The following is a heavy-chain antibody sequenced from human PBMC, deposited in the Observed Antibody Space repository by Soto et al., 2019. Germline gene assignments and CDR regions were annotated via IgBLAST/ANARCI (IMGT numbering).Heavy chain of an antibody. D-gene: IGHD1-20*01. Sequence: ASVKVSCKVSGGAFTNYSLNWVRHAPGQGLEWLGGIIPLHNTSNYSLKLLGRGSVTADISSNTVYMHLSGLTSDDTATYYCAIWSNWNPLYYRGMDVWGQGTTVTVS. CDR1: GGAFTNYS. V-gene: IGHV1-69*08. CDR2: IIPLHNTS. CDR3: AIWSNWNPLYYRGMDV. J-gene: IGHJ6*02.